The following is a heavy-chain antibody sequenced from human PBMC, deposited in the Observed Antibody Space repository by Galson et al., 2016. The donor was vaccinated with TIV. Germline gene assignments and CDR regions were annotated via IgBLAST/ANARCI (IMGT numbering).Heavy chain of an antibody. Sequence: SLRLSCAASGFIFRSHWMHWVRQAPGKGLVWVSRINNDGTNTDYADAVKGRFSISRDNAKNTLFLQMNSLGAEDPAVYYCARVSHKASTFYEVPYYGLDVWGQGTTVTVSS. D-gene: IGHD5/OR15-5a*01. CDR2: INNDGTNT. CDR3: ARVSHKASTFYEVPYYGLDV. V-gene: IGHV3-74*01. J-gene: IGHJ6*02. CDR1: GFIFRSHW.